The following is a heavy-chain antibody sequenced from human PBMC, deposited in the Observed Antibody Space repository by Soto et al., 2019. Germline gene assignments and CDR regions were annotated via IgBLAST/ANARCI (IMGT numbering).Heavy chain of an antibody. V-gene: IGHV4-59*01. Sequence: SETLCLTCTVSGGSISSYYWSWIRQPPGKGLEWIGYIYYSGSTNYNPSLKSRVTISVDTSKNQFSLKLSSVTAADTAVYYCAREGAVAYWGQGTLVTVSS. CDR3: AREGAVAY. CDR1: GGSISSYY. J-gene: IGHJ4*02. CDR2: IYYSGST. D-gene: IGHD6-19*01.